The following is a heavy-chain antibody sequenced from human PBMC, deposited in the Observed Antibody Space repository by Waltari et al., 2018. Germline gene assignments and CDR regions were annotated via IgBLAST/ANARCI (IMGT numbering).Heavy chain of an antibody. D-gene: IGHD3-10*01. CDR2: IYYSGST. CDR1: GGSISSHY. Sequence: QVQLQESGPGLVKPSETLSLTCTVSGGSISSHYWSWIRQPPGKGLEWIGYIYYSGSTNYNPALKSRVTISVDTSKNQFSLKLSSVTAADTAVYYCAREMGVPHAFDIWGQGTMVTVSS. CDR3: AREMGVPHAFDI. V-gene: IGHV4-59*11. J-gene: IGHJ3*02.